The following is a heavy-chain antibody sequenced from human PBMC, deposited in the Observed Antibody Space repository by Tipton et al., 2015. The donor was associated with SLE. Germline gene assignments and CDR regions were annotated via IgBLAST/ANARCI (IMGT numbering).Heavy chain of an antibody. CDR1: GYTFNTYS. V-gene: IGHV7-4-1*02. CDR2: INTYTGNP. Sequence: QLVQSGSELKKPGDSVKVSCKAFGYTFNTYSMNWIRQAPVQGLEWIEWINTYTGNPTYAQGFTGRFVFSLDTSVSTAFLQISSLKAEDTAVYYCAREVKRFDYWGQGTLVTVSS. D-gene: IGHD2-21*01. CDR3: AREVKRFDY. J-gene: IGHJ4*02.